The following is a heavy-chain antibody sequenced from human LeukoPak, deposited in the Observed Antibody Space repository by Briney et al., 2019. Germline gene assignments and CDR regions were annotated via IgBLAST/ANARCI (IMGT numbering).Heavy chain of an antibody. V-gene: IGHV4-34*01. CDR2: INHSGST. D-gene: IGHD3-10*01. Sequence: SSETLSLTCAVYGGSFSGYYWSWIRQPPGKGLEWIGEINHSGSTNYNPSLKSRVTISVDTSKNQFSLKLSSVTAADTAVYYCARHPTGHWGQGTLVTVSS. CDR3: ARHPTGH. CDR1: GGSFSGYY. J-gene: IGHJ4*02.